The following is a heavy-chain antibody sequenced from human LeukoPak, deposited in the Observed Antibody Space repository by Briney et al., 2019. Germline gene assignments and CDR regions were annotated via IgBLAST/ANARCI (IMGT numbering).Heavy chain of an antibody. CDR3: ARDGPYDSSGYYYSTPFDY. Sequence: SVKVSCKASGGTFSSYAISWVRQAPGQGLEWMGGIIPIFGTANYAQKFQGRVTITADESTSTAYMGLSSLRSEDTAVYYCARDGPYDSSGYYYSTPFDYWGQGTLVTVSS. CDR1: GGTFSSYA. J-gene: IGHJ4*02. V-gene: IGHV1-69*13. CDR2: IIPIFGTA. D-gene: IGHD3-22*01.